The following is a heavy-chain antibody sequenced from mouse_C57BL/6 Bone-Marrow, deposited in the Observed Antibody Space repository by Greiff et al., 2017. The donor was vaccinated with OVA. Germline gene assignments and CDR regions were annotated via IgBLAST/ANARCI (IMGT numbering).Heavy chain of an antibody. Sequence: EVQGVESGAELMRPGASVKLSCTASGFNIKDDYMHWVKQRPEQGLEWIGWIDPENGDTEYASKFQGKATITADTSSNTAYLQLSSLTSEDTAVYYCTTDYYWGQGTTLTVSS. CDR3: TTDYY. CDR1: GFNIKDDY. V-gene: IGHV14-4*01. D-gene: IGHD1-1*02. J-gene: IGHJ2*01. CDR2: IDPENGDT.